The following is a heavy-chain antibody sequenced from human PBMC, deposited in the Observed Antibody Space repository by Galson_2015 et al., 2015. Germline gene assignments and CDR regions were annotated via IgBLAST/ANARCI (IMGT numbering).Heavy chain of an antibody. CDR2: ISSSVSSV. Sequence: SLRLSCAASGFTFSTHDMNWVRQAPGKGLEWVSYISSSVSSVFYADSVKGRFTISRDNAKNSLFLQMNSLRVEDTAVYYCARGGYCSADTCYPFNAFDMWGQGTIVTVSS. CDR3: ARGGYCSADTCYPFNAFDM. V-gene: IGHV3-48*03. J-gene: IGHJ3*02. D-gene: IGHD2-15*01. CDR1: GFTFSTHD.